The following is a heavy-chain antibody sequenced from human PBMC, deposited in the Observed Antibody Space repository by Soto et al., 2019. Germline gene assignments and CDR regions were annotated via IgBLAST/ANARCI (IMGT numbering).Heavy chain of an antibody. Sequence: LSLTCTVSGGSITRYYWSWIRQRPGKGLEWIGYIYSSESTNYNPSLKSRVTISVDRSRNRFSLKLTSVTAADAAFYYCAGHDYADRTFDLWGQGTKVTVSS. CDR2: IYSSEST. CDR3: AGHDYADRTFDL. CDR1: GGSITRYY. V-gene: IGHV4-59*01. D-gene: IGHD5-12*01. J-gene: IGHJ3*01.